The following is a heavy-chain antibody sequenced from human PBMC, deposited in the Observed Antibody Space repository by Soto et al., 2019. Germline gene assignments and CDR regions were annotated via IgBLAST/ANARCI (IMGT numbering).Heavy chain of an antibody. J-gene: IGHJ5*02. V-gene: IGHV4-39*01. CDR2: IYSSGST. D-gene: IGHD2-2*01. CDR3: ASGLSAVIVPRPFDP. Sequence: SETLSLTCTVSGGSISSSSYYWGWIRQPPGKGLECIGSIYSSGSTYYNPSLKSRVTISVDTSKNQLSLQLSSVTAADTAVYYCASGLSAVIVPRPFDPWGQGTLVTVSS. CDR1: GGSISSSSYY.